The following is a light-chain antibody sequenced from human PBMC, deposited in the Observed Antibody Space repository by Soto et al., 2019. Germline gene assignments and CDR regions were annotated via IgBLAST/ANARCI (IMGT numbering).Light chain of an antibody. V-gene: IGLV2-11*01. CDR2: GVG. Sequence: QSVLTQPRSVSGSPGQSVTISCTGTSSDVGDYDYVSWYQQHPGRAPKLLIYGVGKRPSGVPDRFSGSKSGNTASLTISGLQAEDEADYYCCSYAGSYTLVFGGGTQLTVL. J-gene: IGLJ2*01. CDR1: SSDVGDYDY. CDR3: CSYAGSYTLV.